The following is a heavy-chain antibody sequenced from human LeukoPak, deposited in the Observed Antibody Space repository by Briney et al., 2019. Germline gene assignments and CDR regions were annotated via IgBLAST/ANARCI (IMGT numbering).Heavy chain of an antibody. Sequence: SQTLSFTCTVSGGSISSGSYDWSWLRQPAGKGLEWIGRIYTSGNTNYNPSLKSRVTISVETSKNQFSLKLSSVTTADTAVYYWARASEITAPSAFDIWGQGTMVTVSS. CDR1: GGSISSGSYD. J-gene: IGHJ3*02. CDR3: ARASEITAPSAFDI. V-gene: IGHV4-61*02. D-gene: IGHD3-16*01. CDR2: IYTSGNT.